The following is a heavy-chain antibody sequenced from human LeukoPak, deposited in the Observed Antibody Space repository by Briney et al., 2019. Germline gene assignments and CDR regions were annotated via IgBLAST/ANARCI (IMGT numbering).Heavy chain of an antibody. CDR1: GYTFTSYG. CDR2: ISAYNGNT. CDR3: ARRKYCSSTSCGIDP. V-gene: IGHV1-18*01. J-gene: IGHJ5*02. D-gene: IGHD2-2*01. Sequence: ASVKVSYKASGYTFTSYGISWVRQAHGQGLEWMGWISAYNGNTNYAQKLQRSVTMITDTSTSTAYMEQRRLRCDDTAVYYCARRKYCSSTSCGIDPWGQGTLVTVSS.